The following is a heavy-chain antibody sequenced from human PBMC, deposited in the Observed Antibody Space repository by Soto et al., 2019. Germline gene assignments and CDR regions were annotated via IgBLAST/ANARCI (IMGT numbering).Heavy chain of an antibody. D-gene: IGHD2-21*01. CDR1: GGSFTSYT. V-gene: IGHV1-69*02. CDR2: IIPINGRA. J-gene: IGHJ6*03. Sequence: QVQLVQSGAEVKKPGSSVKVSCEASGGSFTSYTFTWVRQAPGQGLEWMGRIIPINGRADYALKLQDRVTITADRSTKTVDMELRGLRPEDTAIYYCAKSLLFVNHAYMNVWGKGTTVTGSS. CDR3: AKSLLFVNHAYMNV.